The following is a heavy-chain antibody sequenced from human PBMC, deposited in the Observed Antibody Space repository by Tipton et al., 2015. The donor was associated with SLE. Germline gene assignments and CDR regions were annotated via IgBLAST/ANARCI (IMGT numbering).Heavy chain of an antibody. Sequence: GLVKPSETLSLTCAVSGYSISGAYYWGWIRQPPGKGLEWIGSIYYSGSTYYNPSLKSRVTISEATSKNRFSLKLSSVTAADTAVYYCARRVAVAFDLWGRGTLVTVSS. CDR3: ARRVAVAFDL. D-gene: IGHD6-19*01. V-gene: IGHV4-38-2*01. CDR2: IYYSGST. J-gene: IGHJ2*01. CDR1: GYSISGAYY.